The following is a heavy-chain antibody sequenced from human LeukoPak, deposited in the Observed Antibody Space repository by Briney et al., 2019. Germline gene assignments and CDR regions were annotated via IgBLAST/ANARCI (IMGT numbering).Heavy chain of an antibody. Sequence: GGSLRLSCAASGFTFSSYDMHWVRQATGEGLEWVSSISTAGDTYFSGSVKGRFTISRENAKNSLYLQMNSLRVGDTAVYYCAKGLPGGLDPWGQGTLVTVSS. J-gene: IGHJ5*02. CDR2: ISTAGDT. CDR3: AKGLPGGLDP. V-gene: IGHV3-13*01. D-gene: IGHD2-15*01. CDR1: GFTFSSYD.